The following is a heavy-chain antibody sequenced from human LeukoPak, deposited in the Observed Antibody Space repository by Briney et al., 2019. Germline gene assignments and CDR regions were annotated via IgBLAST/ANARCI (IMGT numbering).Heavy chain of an antibody. D-gene: IGHD3-10*01. J-gene: IGHJ4*02. CDR1: GFTFSSYS. CDR2: ISSSSSTI. V-gene: IGHV3-48*01. CDR3: ARDRITMVRGVIRNYFDY. Sequence: GGSLRLSCAASGFTFSSYSMNWVRQAPGKGLEWGSYISSSSSTIYYADSVKGRFTISRDNAKNSLYLQMNSLRAEDTAVYYCARDRITMVRGVIRNYFDYWGQGTLVTVSS.